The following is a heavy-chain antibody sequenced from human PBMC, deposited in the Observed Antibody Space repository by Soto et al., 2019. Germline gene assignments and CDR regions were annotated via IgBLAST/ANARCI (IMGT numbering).Heavy chain of an antibody. J-gene: IGHJ4*02. CDR2: ISTYNGNT. D-gene: IGHD3-22*01. CDR3: ARGYYDSSGPFDY. Sequence: QVQLVQSGAEVKKPGASVKVSCKASGYTLTSHGISWVRQAPGQGLEWMGWISTYNGNTKYAQKFQERVTMTADTSTNTAQMELRSLRSDDTAMYYCARGYYDSSGPFDYWGQGTLVTVSS. V-gene: IGHV1-18*01. CDR1: GYTLTSHG.